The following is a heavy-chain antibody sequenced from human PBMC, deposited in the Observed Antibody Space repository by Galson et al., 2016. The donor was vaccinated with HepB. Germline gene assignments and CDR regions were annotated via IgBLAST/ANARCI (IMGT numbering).Heavy chain of an antibody. CDR1: GGSISRSSYY. CDR2: IYYSGST. J-gene: IGHJ4*02. D-gene: IGHD3/OR15-3a*01. Sequence: LSLTCSVSGGSISRSSYYWGWIRQPAGKGLEWIGSIYYSGSTYYNPSLGGRVTISVDTSKNQFSLKLNSVTAADTAVYDCARKEYNFGLLPPFVTDSWGQGTLVTVSS. CDR3: ARKEYNFGLLPPFVTDS. V-gene: IGHV4-39*01.